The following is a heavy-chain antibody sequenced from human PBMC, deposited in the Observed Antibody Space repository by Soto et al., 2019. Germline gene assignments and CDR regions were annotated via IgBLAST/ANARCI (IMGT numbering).Heavy chain of an antibody. D-gene: IGHD6-13*01. CDR2: IIPIFGTA. V-gene: IGHV1-69*13. CDR3: ARDHSISWFGHYSDFGMDV. CDR1: GGTFSSYA. Sequence: ASVKVSCKASGGTFSSYAISWVRQAPGQGLEWMGGIIPIFGTANYAQKFQGRVTITADESTSTAYMELSSLRSEDTAVYYCARDHSISWFGHYSDFGMDVLGDAPPVTV. J-gene: IGHJ6*02.